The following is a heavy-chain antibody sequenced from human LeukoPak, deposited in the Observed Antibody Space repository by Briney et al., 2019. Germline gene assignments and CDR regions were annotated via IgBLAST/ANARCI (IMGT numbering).Heavy chain of an antibody. J-gene: IGHJ6*03. Sequence: PSETLTLTCTVSGGSISSGDYYWSWIRQPPGKGLEWIGYIYYSGSTYYNPSLKSRVTISVDRSKNQFSLKLSSVTAADTAVYYCARLSNYDPYYYYYIDVWGKGTTVTVSS. CDR3: ARLSNYDPYYYYYIDV. V-gene: IGHV4-30-4*01. CDR1: GGSISSGDYY. CDR2: IYYSGST. D-gene: IGHD4-11*01.